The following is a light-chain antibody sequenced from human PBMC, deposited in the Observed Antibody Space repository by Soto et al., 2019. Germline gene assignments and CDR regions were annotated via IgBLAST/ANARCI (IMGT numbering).Light chain of an antibody. CDR3: QQYYSTPYT. V-gene: IGKV4-1*01. J-gene: IGKJ2*01. CDR2: WAS. CDR1: QSVLYSSNNKNY. Sequence: DIVMTQSPDSLAVSLGERATINCKSSQSVLYSSNNKNYLAWYQQKPGQPPKLLIYWASTRESGVPGRFSGSGSGTDFTLTISSLQVEDVAVYYCQQYYSTPYTFGQGTKLEIK.